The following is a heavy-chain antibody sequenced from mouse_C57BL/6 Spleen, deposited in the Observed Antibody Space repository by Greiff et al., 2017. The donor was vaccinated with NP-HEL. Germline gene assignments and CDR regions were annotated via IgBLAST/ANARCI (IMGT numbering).Heavy chain of an antibody. Sequence: EVQLVESGGDLVKPGGSLKLSCAASGFTFSSYGMSWVRQTPDKRLEWVATISSGGSYTYYPDSVKGRFTISRDNAKNTLYLQMSSLKSEDTAMYYWARQGQDYGSSSYYFDYWGQGTTLTVSS. CDR1: GFTFSSYG. CDR2: ISSGGSYT. J-gene: IGHJ2*01. D-gene: IGHD1-1*01. V-gene: IGHV5-6*01. CDR3: ARQGQDYGSSSYYFDY.